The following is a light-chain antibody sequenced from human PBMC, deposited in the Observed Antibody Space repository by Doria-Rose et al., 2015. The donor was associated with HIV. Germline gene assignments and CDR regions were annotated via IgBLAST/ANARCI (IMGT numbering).Light chain of an antibody. CDR3: HQYGTSWT. CDR2: DGS. CDR1: QSFSSTY. J-gene: IGKJ1*01. Sequence: DIVMTQIPGTLSLSPGERATLSCRASQSFSSTYLAWYQQKPGQAPSLLIYDGSTRATGIPDRFSASGSGTDFTLTINRLEPEDFALYYCHQYGTSWTFGQGTKVEI. V-gene: IGKV3-20*01.